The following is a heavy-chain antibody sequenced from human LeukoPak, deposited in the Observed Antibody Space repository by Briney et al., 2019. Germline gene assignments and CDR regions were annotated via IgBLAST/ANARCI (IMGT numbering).Heavy chain of an antibody. V-gene: IGHV6-1*01. J-gene: IGHJ4*02. CDR1: GDSFSSNSAA. CDR3: ARSSAKIAAAAHFDY. CDR2: TYYRSKWYN. Sequence: SQTLSLTCAISGDSFSSNSAAWNWIRQSPSRGLEWLGRTYYRSKWYNDYAVSVKSRITINPDTSKNQFSLQLNSVTPEDTAVYYCARSSAKIAAAAHFDYWGQGTLVTVSS. D-gene: IGHD6-13*01.